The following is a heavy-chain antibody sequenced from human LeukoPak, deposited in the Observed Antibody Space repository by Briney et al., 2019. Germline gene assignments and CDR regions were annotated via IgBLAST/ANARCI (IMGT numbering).Heavy chain of an antibody. CDR2: MNPNSGNT. CDR3: ARANNYGVENTIDY. J-gene: IGHJ4*02. V-gene: IGHV1-8*02. D-gene: IGHD4-17*01. CDR1: GYTFTSYG. Sequence: SVKVSCKASGYTFTSYGISWVRQAPGQGLEWMGWMNPNSGNTGYAQKFQGRVTMTRNTSISTAYMELSSLRSEDTAVYYCARANNYGVENTIDYWGQGTLVTVSS.